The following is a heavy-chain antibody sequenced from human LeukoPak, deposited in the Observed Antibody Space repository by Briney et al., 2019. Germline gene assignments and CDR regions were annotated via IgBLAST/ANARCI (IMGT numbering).Heavy chain of an antibody. J-gene: IGHJ4*02. Sequence: SQTLSLTCAISRDSVSSNIAAWNWIRQSPSRGLEWRGRTYYRSKSKWHYGYAVSVKSRIIINADTSKNHFSLQLSSVTPEDTAVYYCARDGGRWFPDYWGQGTLVTVSS. V-gene: IGHV6-1*01. CDR2: TYYRSKSKWHY. CDR1: RDSVSSNIAA. CDR3: ARDGGRWFPDY. D-gene: IGHD2-15*01.